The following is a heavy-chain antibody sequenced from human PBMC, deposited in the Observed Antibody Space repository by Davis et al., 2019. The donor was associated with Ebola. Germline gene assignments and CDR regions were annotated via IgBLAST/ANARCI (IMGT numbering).Heavy chain of an antibody. J-gene: IGHJ4*02. V-gene: IGHV3-23*01. Sequence: GESLKISCAASGFTFISYAMSWVRQAPGKGLEWVSAISGSGGSTYYADSVKGRFTISRDNSKNTLYLQMNSLRAEDTAVYYCARDLVELPFDYWGQGTLVTVSS. CDR3: ARDLVELPFDY. D-gene: IGHD1-7*01. CDR1: GFTFISYA. CDR2: ISGSGGST.